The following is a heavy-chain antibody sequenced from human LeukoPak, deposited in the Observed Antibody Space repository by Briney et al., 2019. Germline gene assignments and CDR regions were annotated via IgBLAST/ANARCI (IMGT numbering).Heavy chain of an antibody. V-gene: IGHV3-21*01. J-gene: IGHJ4*02. CDR3: ARDPGSWSDY. CDR2: ISSSSSYI. Sequence: PGGSLRLSCAASGFTFSSYSMNWVRQAPGKGLEWVSSISSSSSYIYYADSVKGRFTIARDNAKNSLYLQMNGLRAEDTAVYYCARDPGSWSDYWGQGTLVTVSS. D-gene: IGHD6-13*01. CDR1: GFTFSSYS.